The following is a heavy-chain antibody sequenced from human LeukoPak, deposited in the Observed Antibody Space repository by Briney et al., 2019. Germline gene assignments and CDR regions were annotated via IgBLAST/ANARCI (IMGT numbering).Heavy chain of an antibody. Sequence: GGSLRLSCAASGFAFSISPMSWVRQAPGKGLEWVSAISGSGGGTYYADSVKGRFTISRDNSKNTLYLQMNSLRAEDTALYYCAKGACYYDSSGYFDYWGQGTLVTVSS. CDR2: ISGSGGGT. V-gene: IGHV3-23*01. CDR3: AKGACYYDSSGYFDY. J-gene: IGHJ4*02. CDR1: GFAFSISP. D-gene: IGHD3-22*01.